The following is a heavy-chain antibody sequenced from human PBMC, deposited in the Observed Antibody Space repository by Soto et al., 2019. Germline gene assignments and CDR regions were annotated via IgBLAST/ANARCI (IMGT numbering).Heavy chain of an antibody. J-gene: IGHJ2*01. CDR1: GGTFSRYA. CDR3: AQTLGSAVAGPGRFDL. V-gene: IGHV1-69*12. CDR2: IIPMFGAP. Sequence: QVQLVQSGAEVKKYGSSVKVSCKASGGTFSRYAISWVRQAPGQGLEWMGGIIPMFGAPNYAQKFQGRVTITADESTSTSYMELTSLRSADTAVYYGAQTLGSAVAGPGRFDLWGRGTLVTVSS. D-gene: IGHD6-19*01.